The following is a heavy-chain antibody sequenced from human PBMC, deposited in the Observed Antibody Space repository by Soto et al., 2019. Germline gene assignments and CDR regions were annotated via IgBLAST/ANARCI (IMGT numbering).Heavy chain of an antibody. D-gene: IGHD5-18*01. CDR2: IVVGSGKT. CDR1: GFTFTSSA. V-gene: IGHV1-58*01. J-gene: IGHJ6*02. Sequence: ASVKVSCKASGFTFTSSAVQWVRQARGQRLEWIGWIVVGSGKTNYAQKFQERVTITRDMSTSTAYMELSSLRSEDTAVYYCAADTAMVHYYYYYGMDVWGQGTTVTVS. CDR3: AADTAMVHYYYYYGMDV.